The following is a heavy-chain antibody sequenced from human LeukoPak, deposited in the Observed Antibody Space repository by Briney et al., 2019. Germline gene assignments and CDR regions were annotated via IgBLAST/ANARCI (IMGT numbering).Heavy chain of an antibody. Sequence: GGSLRLSCAASGFTFSSYSMNWVRQAPGKGLEWVSVIYSGGSTYYADSVKGRFTISRDNSKNTLYLQMNSLRAEDTAVYYCARGPFTGYSSGWYDFYYFDYWGQGTLVTVSS. J-gene: IGHJ4*02. CDR2: IYSGGST. CDR3: ARGPFTGYSSGWYDFYYFDY. D-gene: IGHD6-19*01. CDR1: GFTFSSYS. V-gene: IGHV3-66*01.